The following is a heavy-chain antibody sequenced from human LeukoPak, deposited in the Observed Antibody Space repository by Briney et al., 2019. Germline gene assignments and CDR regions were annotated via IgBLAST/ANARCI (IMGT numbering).Heavy chain of an antibody. V-gene: IGHV4-59*10. D-gene: IGHD1-26*01. CDR1: GGSFSGYY. Sequence: PSETLSLTCAVYGGSFSGYYWSWIRQPAGKGLEWIGRIYTSGSTNYNPSLKSRVTISVDTSKNQFSLKLSSVTAADTAVYYCARGSRSYGLDYWGQGTLVTVSS. J-gene: IGHJ4*02. CDR2: IYTSGST. CDR3: ARGSRSYGLDY.